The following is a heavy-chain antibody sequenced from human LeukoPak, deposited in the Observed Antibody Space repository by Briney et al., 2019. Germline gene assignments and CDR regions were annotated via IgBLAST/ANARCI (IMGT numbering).Heavy chain of an antibody. V-gene: IGHV3-73*01. CDR2: IRSKANSYAT. D-gene: IGHD3-22*01. CDR3: TRPCYYDSSGYCSADY. J-gene: IGHJ4*02. Sequence: PGGSLRLSCAASGFTFSGSAMHWVRQASGKGLEWVGRIRSKANSYATAYAASVKGRFTISGDDSKNTAYLQMNSLKTEDTAVYYCTRPCYYDSSGYCSADYWGQGTLVTVSS. CDR1: GFTFSGSA.